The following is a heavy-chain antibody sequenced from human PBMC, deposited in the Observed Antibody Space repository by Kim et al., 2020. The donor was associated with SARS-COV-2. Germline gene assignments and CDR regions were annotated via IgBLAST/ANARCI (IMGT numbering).Heavy chain of an antibody. V-gene: IGHV3-48*01. CDR2: IGNDDGGI. CDR3: VRDGRPGIWSPALDS. CDR1: GFTFSDYR. D-gene: IGHD6-13*01. Sequence: GGSLRLSCVAFGFTFSDYRMNWVRQAPGKGLEWLAFIGNDDGGIYYADSVRGRFTVSRDDAKNSLYLQMNSLPVDDTAVYYCVRDGRPGIWSPALDSWGQGTLVTVSS. J-gene: IGHJ4*02.